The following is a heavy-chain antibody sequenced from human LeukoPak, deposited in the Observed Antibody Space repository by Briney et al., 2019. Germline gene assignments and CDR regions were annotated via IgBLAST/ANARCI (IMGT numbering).Heavy chain of an antibody. V-gene: IGHV4-39*01. CDR1: DGSISSSSYY. D-gene: IGHD3-22*01. Sequence: SETLSLTCTVSDGSISSSSYYWGWIRQPPGKGLEWIGSTYYSGSTYSNPSFKSRVTISVDTSKNQFSLKLSSVTAADTAVYYCARVHDSLAYYYYGMDVWGQGTTVTVSS. CDR2: TYYSGST. J-gene: IGHJ6*02. CDR3: ARVHDSLAYYYYGMDV.